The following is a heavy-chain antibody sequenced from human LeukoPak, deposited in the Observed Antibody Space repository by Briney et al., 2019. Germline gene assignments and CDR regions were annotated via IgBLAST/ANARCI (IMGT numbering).Heavy chain of an antibody. Sequence: SETLSLTCAVYGGSFSDYYWSWIRQPPGKGLEWIGEINHSGSTNYNPSPKSRVTISVDTSKNQFSLNLNSVTAADTAVYYCARRGQAGYLYWGQGTLVTVSS. CDR3: ARRGQAGYLY. J-gene: IGHJ4*02. D-gene: IGHD3-16*02. V-gene: IGHV4-34*01. CDR1: GGSFSDYY. CDR2: INHSGST.